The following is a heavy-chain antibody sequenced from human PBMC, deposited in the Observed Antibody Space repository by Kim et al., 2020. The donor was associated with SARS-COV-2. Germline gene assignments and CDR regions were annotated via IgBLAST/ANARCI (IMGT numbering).Heavy chain of an antibody. CDR1: GGSFSGYY. CDR2: INHSGST. Sequence: SETLSLTCAVYGGSFSGYYWSWIRQPPGKGLEWIGEINHSGSTNYNPSLKSRVTISVDTSKNQFSLKLSSVTAADTAVYYCARGPGGGYSYGYRWGWFDPWGQGTLVTVSS. CDR3: ARGPGGGYSYGYRWGWFDP. D-gene: IGHD5-18*01. J-gene: IGHJ5*02. V-gene: IGHV4-34*01.